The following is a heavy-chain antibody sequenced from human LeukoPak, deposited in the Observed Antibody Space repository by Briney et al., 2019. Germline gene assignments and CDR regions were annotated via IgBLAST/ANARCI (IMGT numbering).Heavy chain of an antibody. CDR2: IYGDGST. CDR3: AKDLWVLPRDYFDY. D-gene: IGHD2-15*01. CDR1: GFPVISNC. J-gene: IGHJ4*02. Sequence: GGSLRLSCAASGFPVISNCMTWVRQAPGKGLEWVSLIYGDGSTYYADSVKGRFTISRDNSKNTLYLQMNSLRAEDTAVYCCAKDLWVLPRDYFDYWGQGTLVTVSS. V-gene: IGHV3-53*01.